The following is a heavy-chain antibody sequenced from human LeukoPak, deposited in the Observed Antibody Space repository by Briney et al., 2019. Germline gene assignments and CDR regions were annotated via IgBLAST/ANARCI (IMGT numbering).Heavy chain of an antibody. CDR2: IFPSGGEI. D-gene: IGHD2-8*02. CDR3: ATYRQVLLPFES. V-gene: IGHV3-23*01. Sequence: PRGSLRLSCAASGFTFSTFAMIWVRQPPGKGLEWVSSIFPSGGEIHYADSVRGRFTISRDNSKSTLSLQMNSLRAEGTAIYYCATYRQVLLPFESWGQGTLVTVSS. CDR1: GFTFSTFA. J-gene: IGHJ4*02.